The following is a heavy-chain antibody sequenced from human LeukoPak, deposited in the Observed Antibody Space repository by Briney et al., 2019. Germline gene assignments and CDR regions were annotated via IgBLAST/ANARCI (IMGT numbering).Heavy chain of an antibody. D-gene: IGHD5-18*01. CDR1: KFTFNNYA. V-gene: IGHV3-21*01. CDR3: ARDLSGVAGYTYGRGIDC. J-gene: IGHJ4*02. Sequence: GGSLRLSCLASKFTFNNYAMTWVRQAPGKGLEWVSSISGSGSYIYYADSVKGRFTISRDNAKTSLYLQMNSLRAEDTAVYYCARDLSGVAGYTYGRGIDCWGQGTLVTVSS. CDR2: ISGSGSYI.